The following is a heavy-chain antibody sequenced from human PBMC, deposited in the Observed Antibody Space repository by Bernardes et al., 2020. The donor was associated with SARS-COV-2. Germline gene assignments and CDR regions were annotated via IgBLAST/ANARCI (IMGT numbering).Heavy chain of an antibody. CDR3: ARDQGLLWFGELLGYYYMDV. CDR1: GYTFTSYV. V-gene: IGHV1-18*01. J-gene: IGHJ6*03. CDR2: ISAYNGNT. D-gene: IGHD3-10*01. Sequence: ASVKVSCKASGYTFTSYVISWVRQAPGQGLEWMGWISAYNGNTNYAQKLQGRVTMTTDTSTSTAYMELRSLRSDDTAVYYCARDQGLLWFGELLGYYYMDVWGKGTTVTVSS.